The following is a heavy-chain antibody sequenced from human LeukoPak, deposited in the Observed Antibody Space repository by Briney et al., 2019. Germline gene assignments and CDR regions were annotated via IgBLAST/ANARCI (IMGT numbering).Heavy chain of an antibody. CDR1: GGTFSSYA. J-gene: IGHJ3*02. CDR2: ISGSGGST. CDR3: AKGYYYDSSGLNDAFGI. Sequence: GASVKVSCKASGGTFSSYAISWVRQAPGKGLEWVSAISGSGGSTYYADSVKGRFTISRDNSKNTLCLQMNSLRAEDTAVYYCAKGYYYDSSGLNDAFGIWGQGTMVTVSS. V-gene: IGHV3-23*01. D-gene: IGHD3-22*01.